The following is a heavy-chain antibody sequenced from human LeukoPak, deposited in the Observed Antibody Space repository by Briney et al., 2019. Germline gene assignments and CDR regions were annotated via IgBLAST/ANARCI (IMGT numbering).Heavy chain of an antibody. J-gene: IGHJ4*02. CDR2: ISGGATST. D-gene: IGHD4-23*01. V-gene: IGHV3-23*01. CDR1: GFSLSNYG. Sequence: GASLRLSCAASGFSLSNYGMTWVRQAPGKGLEWVSAISGGATSTYCADSVKGRFTISRDNSKNTLYLEMNSLRADDTAVYYCAKDSPVATYWGQGTLVTVSS. CDR3: AKDSPVATY.